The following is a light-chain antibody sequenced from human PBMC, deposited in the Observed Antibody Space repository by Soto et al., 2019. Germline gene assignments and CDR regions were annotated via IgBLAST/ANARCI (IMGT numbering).Light chain of an antibody. CDR2: DGS. J-gene: IGKJ1*01. CDR3: QQYSTYSWT. CDR1: QSIDMW. V-gene: IGKV1-5*01. Sequence: DIHSTHSPSTLSASVVDRVTITCRASQSIDMWVAWYQQKPGKAPKLVIYDGSTLESGVPSRFSVSGSGTEFTLTITSLQPDDFATYYCQQYSTYSWTFGQGTRWIS.